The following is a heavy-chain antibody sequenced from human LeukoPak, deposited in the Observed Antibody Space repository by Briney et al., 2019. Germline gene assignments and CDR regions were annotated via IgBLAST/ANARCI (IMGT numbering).Heavy chain of an antibody. J-gene: IGHJ4*02. CDR1: GFTFSSYG. D-gene: IGHD3-10*01. CDR3: AALIRVRGVIIWDY. V-gene: IGHV3-33*01. Sequence: PGGSLRLSCAASGFTFSSYGMHWVRQAPGKGLEWVAVIWYDGSNKYYADSVKGRFTISRDNSKNTLYLQMNSLRAEDTAVYYCAALIRVRGVIIWDYWGQGTLVTVSS. CDR2: IWYDGSNK.